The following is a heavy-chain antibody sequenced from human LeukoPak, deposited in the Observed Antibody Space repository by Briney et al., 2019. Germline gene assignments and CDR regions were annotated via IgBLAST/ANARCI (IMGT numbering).Heavy chain of an antibody. J-gene: IGHJ4*02. CDR3: AREAYDILTGYYSGYFDY. D-gene: IGHD3-9*01. CDR1: GGTFSSYA. Sequence: ASVKVSCKASGGTFSSYAISWVRQAPGQGLEWMGRIIPILGIANYAQKFQGRVTITADKSTSTAYMELSSLRSDNTAVYYCAREAYDILTGYYSGYFDYWGQATLVTVSS. V-gene: IGHV1-69*04. CDR2: IIPILGIA.